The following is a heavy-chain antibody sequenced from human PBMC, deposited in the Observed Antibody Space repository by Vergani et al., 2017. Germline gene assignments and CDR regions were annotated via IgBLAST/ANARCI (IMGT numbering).Heavy chain of an antibody. V-gene: IGHV3-48*01. Sequence: EVQLVESGGGLVQPGGSLRLSCAASGFTFSSYSMNWVRQAPGKGLKWVSYISSSSSTIYYADSVKGRFTISRDNAKNSLYLQMNSLRAEDTAVYYCARDVYCSSTSCYRGYYYYYMDVWGKGTTVTVSS. CDR3: ARDVYCSSTSCYRGYYYYYMDV. D-gene: IGHD2-2*02. J-gene: IGHJ6*03. CDR1: GFTFSSYS. CDR2: ISSSSSTI.